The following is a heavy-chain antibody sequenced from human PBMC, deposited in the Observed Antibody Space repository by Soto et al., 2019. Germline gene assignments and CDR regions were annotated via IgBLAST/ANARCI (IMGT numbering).Heavy chain of an antibody. J-gene: IGHJ3*02. V-gene: IGHV3-7*04. CDR1: GITLSTSW. Sequence: GGSLRLSCAASGITLSTSWMTWVRQAPGRGLEWVANINQDGSDKYYVDSVKGRFTISRDNAENSVYLQMNSLSAEDTAVYFCARDPYDGGGYAAFDIWGQGTMVTVSS. CDR2: INQDGSDK. D-gene: IGHD3-22*01. CDR3: ARDPYDGGGYAAFDI.